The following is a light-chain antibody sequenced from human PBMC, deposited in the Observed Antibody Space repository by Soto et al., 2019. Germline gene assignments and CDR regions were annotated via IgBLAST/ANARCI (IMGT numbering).Light chain of an antibody. CDR2: KAS. V-gene: IGKV1-5*03. CDR3: QQYNSYSSGT. CDR1: QSIDSW. J-gene: IGKJ1*01. Sequence: DIQMTQSPSTLSASVGDRVTITCRASQSIDSWLAWYQQKPGKAPNLLFYKASSLESGVPSRFSGSGSGTEFTLNISSLQPDDFAAYYCQQYNSYSSGTFGQGTKVDIK.